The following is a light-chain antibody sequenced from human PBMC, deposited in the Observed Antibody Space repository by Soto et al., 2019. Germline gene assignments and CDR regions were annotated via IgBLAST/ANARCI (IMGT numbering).Light chain of an antibody. CDR2: GNS. J-gene: IGLJ2*01. CDR3: QSYDSGLSGYVV. V-gene: IGLV1-40*01. Sequence: QSVLTQPPSVSGAPGQRVTISFTGSSSNIGAGYDVHWYQQLPGTAPKLLIYGNSNRPSGVPDRFSGSKSGTSASLAITGLQAEDEADYYCQSYDSGLSGYVVFGGGTKLTV. CDR1: SSNIGAGYD.